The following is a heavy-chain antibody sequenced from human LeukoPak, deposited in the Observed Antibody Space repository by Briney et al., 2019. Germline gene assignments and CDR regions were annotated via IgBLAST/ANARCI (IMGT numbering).Heavy chain of an antibody. V-gene: IGHV3-66*04. CDR3: TRHRPATNQFYYYYYMDV. J-gene: IGHJ6*03. D-gene: IGHD5-24*01. CDR1: GFTFSSYG. Sequence: GGSLRLSCTASGFTFSSYGMSWVRQAPGKGLECISVIYSGGSTDYADSVKGRLTISRDNSKNTLYLQMNSLRAEDTAVYYCTRHRPATNQFYYYYYMDVWGKGTTVTVSS. CDR2: IYSGGST.